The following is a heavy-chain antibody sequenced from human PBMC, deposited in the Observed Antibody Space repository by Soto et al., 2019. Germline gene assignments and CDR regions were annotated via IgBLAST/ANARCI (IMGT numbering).Heavy chain of an antibody. V-gene: IGHV3-23*01. J-gene: IGHJ6*02. D-gene: IGHD1-26*01. CDR3: ARGVRWEHLRGMDV. CDR2: ISGSGGST. CDR1: GFTFSSYA. Sequence: EVQLLESGGGLVQPGGSLRLSCAASGFTFSSYAMSGVRQAPGKGLEWVSAISGSGGSTYYADSVKGRFTISRDNSKNTLYLQMNSLRAEDTAVYYCARGVRWEHLRGMDVWGQGTTVTVSS.